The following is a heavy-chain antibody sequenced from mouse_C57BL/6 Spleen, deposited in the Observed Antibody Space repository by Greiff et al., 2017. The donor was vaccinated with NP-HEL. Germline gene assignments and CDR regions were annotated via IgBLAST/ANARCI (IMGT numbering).Heavy chain of an antibody. V-gene: IGHV1-78*01. J-gene: IGHJ4*01. CDR1: GYTFTDHT. CDR2: IYPRDGST. Sequence: VQLVESDAELVKPGASVKISCKVSGYTFTDHTIHWMKQRPEQGLEWIGYIYPRDGSTKYNEKFKGKATLTADKSSSTAYMQLNSLTSEDSAVYFCARGEGFITTAPYAMDYWGQGTSVTVSS. D-gene: IGHD1-1*01. CDR3: ARGEGFITTAPYAMDY.